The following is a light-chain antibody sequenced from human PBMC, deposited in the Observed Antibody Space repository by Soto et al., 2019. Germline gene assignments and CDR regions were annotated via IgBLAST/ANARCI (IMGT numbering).Light chain of an antibody. CDR3: QSNYILPWT. Sequence: DIQMTQSPSTLSASVGDTVTVTCRASQSIGRWLAWYQQKPGKAPKLLIFDASTLENGVPARFSGSVSGTDFTLTITTLQPDDFASYYCQSNYILPWTFGQGTKV. J-gene: IGKJ1*01. CDR2: DAS. CDR1: QSIGRW. V-gene: IGKV1-5*01.